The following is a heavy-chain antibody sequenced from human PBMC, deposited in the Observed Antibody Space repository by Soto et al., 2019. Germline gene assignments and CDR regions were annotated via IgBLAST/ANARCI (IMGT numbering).Heavy chain of an antibody. CDR3: ARDRSLAAAGLIFDS. D-gene: IGHD6-13*01. V-gene: IGHV4-34*01. Sequence: SETLSLTCAVYGGSFSGYYWSWIRQPPGKGLEWIGEINHSGGTNYNPSLKSRVTISVDTSKNQFSLKLSSVTAADTAVYYCARDRSLAAAGLIFDSWSQGTLVTVSS. J-gene: IGHJ4*02. CDR1: GGSFSGYY. CDR2: INHSGGT.